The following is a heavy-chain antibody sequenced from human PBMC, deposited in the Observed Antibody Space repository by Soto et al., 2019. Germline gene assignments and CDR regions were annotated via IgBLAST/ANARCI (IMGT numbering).Heavy chain of an antibody. CDR2: INAGNGNT. J-gene: IGHJ6*02. D-gene: IGHD6-13*01. CDR3: ARARLLNRSSWYYYYYGMDV. Sequence: ASVKVSCKASGYTFTSYAMHWVRQAPGQRLEWMGWINAGNGNTKYSQKFQGRVTITRDTSASTAYMELSSLRSEDTAVYYCARARLLNRSSWYYYYYGMDVWGQGTTVTVSS. V-gene: IGHV1-3*01. CDR1: GYTFTSYA.